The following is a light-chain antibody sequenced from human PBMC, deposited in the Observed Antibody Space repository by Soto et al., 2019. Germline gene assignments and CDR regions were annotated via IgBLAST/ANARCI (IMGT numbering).Light chain of an antibody. CDR2: AAF. CDR3: QQYRDYPLT. Sequence: IQMTQSPSSLSASVGDRVTITCRASQDISNFVAWFQQKPGKAPKAVIYAAFSLLSGVPSRFTGSGSGTDFTLTISSLQPEDAATYYCQQYRDYPLTFGGGTKVEIK. V-gene: IGKV1-16*01. J-gene: IGKJ4*01. CDR1: QDISNF.